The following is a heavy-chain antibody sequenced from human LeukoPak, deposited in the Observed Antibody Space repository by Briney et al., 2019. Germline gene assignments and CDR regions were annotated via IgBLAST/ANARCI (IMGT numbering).Heavy chain of an antibody. CDR3: VRAYCSGGSCYYFDY. CDR1: GFTFDDYA. V-gene: IGHV3-9*01. D-gene: IGHD2-15*01. J-gene: IGHJ4*02. CDR2: ISWNSGSI. Sequence: PGGSLRLSCAASGFTFDDYAMHWVRQAPGKGLEWVSGISWNSGSIGYADSVKGRFTISRDNAKNSLYLQMNSLRAEDAALYYCVRAYCSGGSCYYFDYWGQGTLVTVSS.